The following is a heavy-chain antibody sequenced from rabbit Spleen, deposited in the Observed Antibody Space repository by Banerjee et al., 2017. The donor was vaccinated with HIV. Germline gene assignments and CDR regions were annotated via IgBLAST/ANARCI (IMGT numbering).Heavy chain of an antibody. Sequence: QSLEESGGDLVKPGASLTLTCTASGFSFSSSYCMCWVRQAPGKGLEWIACIVTGSSASTYYASWAKGRFTISKTSSTTVTLQMTSLTVADTATYFCARDTGTSFSTYGMDLWGQGTLVTVS. D-gene: IGHD7-1*01. V-gene: IGHV1S40*01. J-gene: IGHJ6*01. CDR1: GFSFSSSYC. CDR3: ARDTGTSFSTYGMDL. CDR2: IVTGSSAST.